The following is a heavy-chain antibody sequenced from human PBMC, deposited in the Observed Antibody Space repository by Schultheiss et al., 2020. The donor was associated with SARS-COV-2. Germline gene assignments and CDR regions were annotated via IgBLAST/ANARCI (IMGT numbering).Heavy chain of an antibody. CDR2: IYYSGST. Sequence: SETLSLTCTVSGGSISRSGYYWGWIRQSPGKGLEWIGYIYYSGSTYYNPSLKSRVTISVDTSKNQFSLKLSSVTAADTAVYYCAGNLQLYYYDSSGYPLDYWGQGTLVTVSS. V-gene: IGHV4-31*03. CDR3: AGNLQLYYYDSSGYPLDY. J-gene: IGHJ4*02. D-gene: IGHD3-22*01. CDR1: GGSISRSGYY.